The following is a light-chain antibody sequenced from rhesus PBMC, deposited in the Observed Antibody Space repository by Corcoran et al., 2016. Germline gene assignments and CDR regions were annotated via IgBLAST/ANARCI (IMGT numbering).Light chain of an antibody. CDR3: QQSSNLWT. CDR1: QSVVSY. CDR2: GAS. Sequence: ETVVTQSPATLSLSPGERATLSCRASQSVVSYLAWYQQKPGQAPRLLIYGASSRATGIPDRFRGRGSGTDFTLTISSLEPEDVGVYYCQQSSNLWTFGQGTKVEIK. V-gene: IGKV3-24*04. J-gene: IGKJ1*01.